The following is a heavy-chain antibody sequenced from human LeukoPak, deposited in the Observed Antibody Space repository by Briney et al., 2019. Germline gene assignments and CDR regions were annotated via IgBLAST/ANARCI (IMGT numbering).Heavy chain of an antibody. CDR2: IFYSGST. CDR1: GGSFSGYY. CDR3: AKSNGYGLVDI. J-gene: IGHJ3*02. V-gene: IGHV4-34*12. Sequence: PSETLSLTCAVYGGSFSGYYWGWIRQPPGKGLEWIGNIFYSGSTYYSPSLKSRVTISLDTSRNQFSLKLNSVTAADTAVYYCAKSNGYGLVDIWGQGTMVTVSS. D-gene: IGHD3-10*01.